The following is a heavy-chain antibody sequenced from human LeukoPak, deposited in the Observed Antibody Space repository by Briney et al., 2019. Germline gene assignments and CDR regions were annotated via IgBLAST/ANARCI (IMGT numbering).Heavy chain of an antibody. Sequence: SETLSLTCAVYGGSFSGYYWSWIRQPPGKGLEWIGEINHSGSTNYNPSLKSRVTISVDTSKNQFSLRLSSVTAADTAVYYCARGLEGVYDYVWGSYRYNWFDPWGQGTLVTVSS. CDR3: ARGLEGVYDYVWGSYRYNWFDP. CDR1: GGSFSGYY. J-gene: IGHJ5*02. CDR2: INHSGST. V-gene: IGHV4-34*01. D-gene: IGHD3-16*02.